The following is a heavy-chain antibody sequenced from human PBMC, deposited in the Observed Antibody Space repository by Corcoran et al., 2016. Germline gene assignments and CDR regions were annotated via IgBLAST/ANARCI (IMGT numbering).Heavy chain of an antibody. J-gene: IGHJ4*02. CDR1: GGSCSGYY. D-gene: IGHD6-19*01. CDR2: INHSGST. Sequence: QVQLQQWGAGLLKPSETLSLTCAVYGGSCSGYYWSWIRQPPGKGLEWIGEINHSGSTNYNPSLKSRVTISVDTSKNQFSLKLSSVTAADTAVYYCARIVGVAGAPFDYWGQGTLVTVSS. V-gene: IGHV4-34*01. CDR3: ARIVGVAGAPFDY.